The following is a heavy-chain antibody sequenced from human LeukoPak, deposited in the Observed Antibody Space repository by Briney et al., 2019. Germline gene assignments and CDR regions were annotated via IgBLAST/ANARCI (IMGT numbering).Heavy chain of an antibody. J-gene: IGHJ4*02. CDR1: GESINTKNYY. CDR3: ARHSYGTFDY. V-gene: IGHV4-39*01. Sequence: PSETLSLTCTVSGESINTKNYYWGWIRQPPGKGLEWFGSIYYSGNTYYNPSLKSRVTLSIDTSKNQFSLRLSSVTAADTAVYHCARHSYGTFDYWGQGTLVTVSS. CDR2: IYYSGNT. D-gene: IGHD5-18*01.